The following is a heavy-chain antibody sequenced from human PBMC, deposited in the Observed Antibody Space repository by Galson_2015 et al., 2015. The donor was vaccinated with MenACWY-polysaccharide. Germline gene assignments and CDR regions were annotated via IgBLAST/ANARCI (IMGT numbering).Heavy chain of an antibody. J-gene: IGHJ3*02. Sequence: PALVKPTQTLTLTCTFSGFSLSTSGVGGGWIRQPTGKALECLALISWDDDKRYSPSLKSGLTITQDTSQTQVVLTMTNMDPVDTASYYCAHRQWVYNTFDIWGQGTMVTVSS. CDR3: AHRQWVYNTFDI. CDR1: GFSLSTSGVG. D-gene: IGHD1-14*01. V-gene: IGHV2-5*02. CDR2: ISWDDDK.